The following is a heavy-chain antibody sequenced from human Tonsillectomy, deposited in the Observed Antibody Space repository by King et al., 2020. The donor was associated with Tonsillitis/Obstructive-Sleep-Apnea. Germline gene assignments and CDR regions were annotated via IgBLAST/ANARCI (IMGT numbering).Heavy chain of an antibody. V-gene: IGHV1-18*01. CDR1: GYTFTSYG. CDR3: ARTSAAGGWIKYYYGMDV. D-gene: IGHD6-19*01. Sequence: VQLVESGAEVKKPGASVKVSCKASGYTFTSYGISWVRQAPGQGLEWMGWISAYNGNTNYAQKLQGRGTMTTDTSTSTAYMELRSLRSDDTAVYYCARTSAAGGWIKYYYGMDVWGQGTTVTVSS. J-gene: IGHJ6*02. CDR2: ISAYNGNT.